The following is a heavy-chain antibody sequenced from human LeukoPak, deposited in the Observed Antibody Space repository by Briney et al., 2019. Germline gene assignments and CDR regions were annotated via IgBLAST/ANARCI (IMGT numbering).Heavy chain of an antibody. CDR2: INESPPRT. CDR3: AKRQRLVKVYYGMDL. D-gene: IGHD2-8*02. V-gene: IGHV3-23*01. CDR1: GFSISSNG. Sequence: PGGSLRLSCAGSGFSISSNGMSWVRQAPGRGLEWVSAINESPPRTYYADSVKRRFTISRDDSKNTLYLQMNSLKAEDTAIYYCAKRQRLVKVYYGMDLWGQGTTVTVSS. J-gene: IGHJ6*02.